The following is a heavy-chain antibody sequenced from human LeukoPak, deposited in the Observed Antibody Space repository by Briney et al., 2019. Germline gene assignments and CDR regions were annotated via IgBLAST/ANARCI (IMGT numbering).Heavy chain of an antibody. Sequence: SETLSLTCAVYGGSFSGYYWSWIRQPPGKGLEWIGEINHSGSTNYNPSLKSRVTISVDTSKNQFSLKLSSVTAADTAVYYCARVGAVAGVYYYGMDVWGQGTTVTVSS. CDR2: INHSGST. D-gene: IGHD6-19*01. CDR3: ARVGAVAGVYYYGMDV. V-gene: IGHV4-34*01. CDR1: GGSFSGYY. J-gene: IGHJ6*02.